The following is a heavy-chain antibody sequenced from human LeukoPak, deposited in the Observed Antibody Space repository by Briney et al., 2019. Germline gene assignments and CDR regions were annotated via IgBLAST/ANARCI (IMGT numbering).Heavy chain of an antibody. CDR2: VHYSGTA. V-gene: IGHV4-59*08. CDR3: ARHYGDDFWSGYYYMDV. Sequence: SETLSLTCTVSDGSITNYDWSWVRQPPGKGLEFIGHVHYSGTANYNPSLRSRVTISVDTSKNQFSLKLSSVTAADTAVYYCARHYGDDFWSGYYYMDVWGKGTTVTVSS. J-gene: IGHJ6*03. CDR1: DGSITNYD. D-gene: IGHD3-3*01.